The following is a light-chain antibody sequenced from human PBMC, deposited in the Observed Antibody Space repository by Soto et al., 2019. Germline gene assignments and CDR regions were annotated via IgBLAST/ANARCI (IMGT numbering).Light chain of an antibody. CDR1: SSDVGGYNY. CDR3: SSYAGSNNRYV. CDR2: DVS. J-gene: IGLJ1*01. V-gene: IGLV2-8*01. Sequence: QFALTQPPSASGSPGQSVTISCTGTSSDVGGYNYVSWYQQHPGKAPKLIIYDVSQRPSGVPDRFSGSKSGNTASLTVSGLQVDDEADYYCSSYAGSNNRYVFGTGTKVTVL.